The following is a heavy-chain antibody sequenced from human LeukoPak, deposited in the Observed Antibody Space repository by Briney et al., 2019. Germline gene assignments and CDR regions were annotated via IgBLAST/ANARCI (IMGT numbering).Heavy chain of an antibody. D-gene: IGHD6-19*01. CDR2: IYYTGST. CDR1: GGSISRYY. Sequence: SETLSLTCTVSGGSISRYYWSWIRQPPGKGLEWIGFIYYTGSTNYNPSLKSRLTISVDTSKNQFSLRLSSVTAADTAVYYCVRGHLVGGWFKYDAFDIWGQGTMVSVSS. V-gene: IGHV4-59*01. CDR3: VRGHLVGGWFKYDAFDI. J-gene: IGHJ3*02.